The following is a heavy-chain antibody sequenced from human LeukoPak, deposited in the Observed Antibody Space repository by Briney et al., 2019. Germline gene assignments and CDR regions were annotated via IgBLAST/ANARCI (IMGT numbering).Heavy chain of an antibody. J-gene: IGHJ4*02. D-gene: IGHD1-7*01. V-gene: IGHV4-4*07. CDR3: ARVGGITGTWFPDY. CDR1: GGSITNYY. Sequence: SETLSFTCTVSGGSITNYYWSWIRQPAAKGLEWIGRIYSSGSTNYNPSLKSRVTMPVDTSKNQFSLKLSSVTAADTAVYYCARVGGITGTWFPDYWGQGTLVTVSS. CDR2: IYSSGST.